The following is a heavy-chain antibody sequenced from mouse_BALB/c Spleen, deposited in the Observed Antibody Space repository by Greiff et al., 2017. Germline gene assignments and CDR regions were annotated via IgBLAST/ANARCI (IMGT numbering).Heavy chain of an antibody. D-gene: IGHD1-1*01. V-gene: IGHV5-9-4*01. Sequence: EVQGVESGGGLVKPGGSLKLSCAASGFTFSSYAMSWVRQSPEKRLEWVAEISSGGSYTYYPDTVTGRFTISRDNAKNTLYLEMSSLRSEDTAMYYCARGGGYYGYGYFDVWGAGTTVTVSS. CDR1: GFTFSSYA. CDR2: ISSGGSYT. J-gene: IGHJ1*01. CDR3: ARGGGYYGYGYFDV.